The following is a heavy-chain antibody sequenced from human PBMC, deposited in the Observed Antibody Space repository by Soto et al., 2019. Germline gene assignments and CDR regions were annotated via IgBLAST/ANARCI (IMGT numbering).Heavy chain of an antibody. CDR3: ASNLGIAAAGINYFDY. D-gene: IGHD6-13*01. Sequence: GASVKVSCKASGYTFTSYGISWVRQAPGQGLEWMGWISAYNGNTNYAQKLQGRVTMTTDTSTSTAYMELRSLRSDDTAVYYCASNLGIAAAGINYFDYWGQGTLVTVSS. J-gene: IGHJ4*02. CDR2: ISAYNGNT. CDR1: GYTFTSYG. V-gene: IGHV1-18*01.